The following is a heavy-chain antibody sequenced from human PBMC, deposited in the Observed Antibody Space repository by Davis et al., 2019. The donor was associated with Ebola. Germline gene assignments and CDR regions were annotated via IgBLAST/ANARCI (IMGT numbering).Heavy chain of an antibody. CDR2: IIPIFGTA. V-gene: IGHV1-69*13. J-gene: IGHJ4*02. Sequence: SVKVSCKASGGTFSSYAISWVRQAPGQGLEWMGGIIPIFGTANYAQKFQGRVTITADESTSTAYMELSSLRSEDTAVYYCATHRLGYCTGGVCYVPYWGQGTLVTVSS. CDR1: GGTFSSYA. D-gene: IGHD2-8*02. CDR3: ATHRLGYCTGGVCYVPY.